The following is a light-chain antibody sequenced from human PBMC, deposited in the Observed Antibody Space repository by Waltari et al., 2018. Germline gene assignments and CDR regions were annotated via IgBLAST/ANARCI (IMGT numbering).Light chain of an antibody. CDR2: KAN. V-gene: IGLV8-61*01. J-gene: IGLJ3*02. Sequence: QTVVTQEPSLSVSPGGTVTLTCALSSGSLSTTSYATWYQQPPGQAPRTLVDKANGRSYGVPERCSGSILGKTAALTITGAQADDESEYYCALYMGSGIWVFGGGTRLTVL. CDR1: SGSLSTTSY. CDR3: ALYMGSGIWV.